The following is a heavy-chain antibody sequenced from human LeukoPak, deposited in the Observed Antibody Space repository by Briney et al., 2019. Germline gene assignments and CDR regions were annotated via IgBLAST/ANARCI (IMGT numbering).Heavy chain of an antibody. J-gene: IGHJ4*02. CDR1: GFTFDDYG. D-gene: IGHD3-9*01. Sequence: GGSLRLSCAASGFTFDDYGMSWVRQAPGKGLEWVSGINWNGGSTGYADSVKGRFTISRDNAKNSLYLQMNSLRAEDTALYYCARDYAAGRYFDWLLSGFDYWGQGTLVTVSS. CDR2: INWNGGST. V-gene: IGHV3-20*04. CDR3: ARDYAAGRYFDWLLSGFDY.